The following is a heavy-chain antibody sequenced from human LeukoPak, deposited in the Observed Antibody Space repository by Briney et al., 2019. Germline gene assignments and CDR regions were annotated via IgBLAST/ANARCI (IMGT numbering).Heavy chain of an antibody. Sequence: PSETLSLTCTVSGVSISSGGYYWSWVRQHPGKGLEFIGYIFYSGTTYYNPSLKSRVSISLDTSLNQFSLKVISVTAADTAVYYCARYGAPFDSWGQGTLVTVSS. CDR3: ARYGAPFDS. J-gene: IGHJ4*02. CDR2: IFYSGTT. CDR1: GVSISSGGYY. D-gene: IGHD4-17*01. V-gene: IGHV4-31*03.